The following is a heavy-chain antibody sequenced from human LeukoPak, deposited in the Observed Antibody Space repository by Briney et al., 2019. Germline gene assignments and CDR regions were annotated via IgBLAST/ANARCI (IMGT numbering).Heavy chain of an antibody. CDR3: ARDRGYDSSGYYYSPLDY. Sequence: SVKVSCKASGGTFSSYAISWVRQAPGQGLKWMGRIIPTFGIANYAQKFQGRVTITADKSTSTAYMELSSLRSEDTAVYYCARDRGYDSSGYYYSPLDYWGQGTLVTVSS. J-gene: IGHJ4*02. D-gene: IGHD3-22*01. CDR2: IIPTFGIA. V-gene: IGHV1-69*04. CDR1: GGTFSSYA.